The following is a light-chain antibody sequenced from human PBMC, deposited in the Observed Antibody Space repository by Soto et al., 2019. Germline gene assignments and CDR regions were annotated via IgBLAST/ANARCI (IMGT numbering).Light chain of an antibody. Sequence: DIQMTQAPSSLSASVGDTVTITCRASQDIRNDLGWFQQQPGKAPKRLIYAASNLQRGVPSRFIGSGSGSEFILTIAGLQPEDFATYYCLQHNIYPLTFGGGTKVEIK. CDR3: LQHNIYPLT. V-gene: IGKV1-17*01. CDR2: AAS. J-gene: IGKJ4*01. CDR1: QDIRND.